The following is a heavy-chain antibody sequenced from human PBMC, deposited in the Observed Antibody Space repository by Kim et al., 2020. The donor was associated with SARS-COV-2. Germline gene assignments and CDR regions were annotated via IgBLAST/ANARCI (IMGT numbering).Heavy chain of an antibody. V-gene: IGHV4-34*01. J-gene: IGHJ5*02. CDR2: INHSGST. D-gene: IGHD2-15*01. CDR1: GGSFSGYY. CDR3: ARDQYCSGGSCYGARFDP. Sequence: SETLSLTCAVYGGSFSGYYWSWIRQPPGKGLEWIGEINHSGSTNYNPSLKSRVTISVDTSKNQFSLKLSSVTAADTAVYYCARDQYCSGGSCYGARFDPWGQGTLVTVSS.